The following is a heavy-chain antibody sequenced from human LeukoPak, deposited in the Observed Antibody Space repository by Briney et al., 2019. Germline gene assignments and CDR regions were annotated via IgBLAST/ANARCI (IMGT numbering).Heavy chain of an antibody. CDR3: AKEGDKSYYCYFQH. CDR2: ISYDGTNK. Sequence: GGSLSLSCAASGFTFSIHGMHWVRQAPGKGLEWVAVISYDGTNKYYADSVKGLFTISRDNSKNTLYLQMNSLRAEDTAVYYCAKEGDKSYYCYFQHWGQGTLVTVSS. CDR1: GFTFSIHG. J-gene: IGHJ1*01. V-gene: IGHV3-30*18. D-gene: IGHD1-26*01.